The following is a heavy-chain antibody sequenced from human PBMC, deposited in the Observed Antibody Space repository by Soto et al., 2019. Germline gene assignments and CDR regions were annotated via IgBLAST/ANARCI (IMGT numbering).Heavy chain of an antibody. CDR2: ISGSGGST. CDR3: AKNYYDSSGYYVDFDY. J-gene: IGHJ4*02. V-gene: IGHV3-23*01. D-gene: IGHD3-22*01. Sequence: GGSLRLSCAASGFTFSSYAMSWVRQAPGKGLEWVSAISGSGGSTYYADSVKGRLTISRDNSKNTLYLQMNSLRAEDTAVYYCAKNYYDSSGYYVDFDYWGQGTLVTVSS. CDR1: GFTFSSYA.